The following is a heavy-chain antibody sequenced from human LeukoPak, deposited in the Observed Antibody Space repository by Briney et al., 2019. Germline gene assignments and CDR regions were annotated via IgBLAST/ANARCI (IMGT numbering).Heavy chain of an antibody. D-gene: IGHD6-19*01. Sequence: GGSLRLSCTASGFTANSNYITWVRQAPGKGLEWVSVIFSGAGTHYADSVKGRFTISRDNSKNTVYLQMNTLRAEDTAVYFCARDRGGWFEYYFDYWGQGTLVTVSS. CDR1: GFTANSNY. CDR3: ARDRGGWFEYYFDY. J-gene: IGHJ4*02. CDR2: IFSGAGT. V-gene: IGHV3-66*01.